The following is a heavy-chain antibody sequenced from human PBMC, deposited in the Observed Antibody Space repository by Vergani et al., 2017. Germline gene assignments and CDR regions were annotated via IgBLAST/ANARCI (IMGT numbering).Heavy chain of an antibody. Sequence: EVQLVESGGGLVQPGRSLRLSCAASGFIFDDYAMHWVRQAPGKGLEWVSGISWNSGSIGYADSVKGRFTISRDNAKNSLYLQVSSLRAEDSALYYCAKAVSAAGTWELPRNWFDPWGQGTLVTVSS. V-gene: IGHV3-9*01. CDR3: AKAVSAAGTWELPRNWFDP. CDR1: GFIFDDYA. J-gene: IGHJ5*02. D-gene: IGHD6-13*01. CDR2: ISWNSGSI.